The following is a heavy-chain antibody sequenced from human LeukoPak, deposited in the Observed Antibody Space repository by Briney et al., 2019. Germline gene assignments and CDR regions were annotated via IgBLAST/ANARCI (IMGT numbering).Heavy chain of an antibody. CDR2: INHSGST. CDR3: ARGTGASWFDP. Sequence: SETLSVTCAVYGGSFSGYYWSWIRQPPGKGLEWIGEINHSGSTNYNPSLTSRVTISVDTSKNQCSLKLSSVTAADTAVYYCARGTGASWFDPWGQGTLVTVSS. J-gene: IGHJ5*02. V-gene: IGHV4-34*01. CDR1: GGSFSGYY.